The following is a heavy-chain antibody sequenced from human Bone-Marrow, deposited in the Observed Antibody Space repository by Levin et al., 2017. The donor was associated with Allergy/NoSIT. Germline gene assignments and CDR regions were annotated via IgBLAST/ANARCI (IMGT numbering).Heavy chain of an antibody. V-gene: IGHV3-9*01. Sequence: PGGSLRLSCAASGFIFEGSAMHWVRQAPGKGLEWVSGITWNSGSIVYADSVKGRFTVSRDNDKKSLFLQMNTVRTEDTALYFCVRDRRLLDDKFGAFDMWRRGTMVTVSS. J-gene: IGHJ3*02. CDR1: GFIFEGSA. CDR2: ITWNSGSI. CDR3: VRDRRLLDDKFGAFDM. D-gene: IGHD1-1*01.